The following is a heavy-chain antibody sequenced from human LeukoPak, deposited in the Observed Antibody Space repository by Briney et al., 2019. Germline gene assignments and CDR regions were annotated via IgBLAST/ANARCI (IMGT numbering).Heavy chain of an antibody. V-gene: IGHV4-38-2*02. CDR3: AFLWFGELLSTFDY. J-gene: IGHJ4*02. CDR2: IYHSGST. D-gene: IGHD3-10*01. CDR1: GYSISSGYY. Sequence: SETLSLTCTVSGYSISSGYYWGWIRQPPGKGLEWIGSIYHSGSTYYNPSLKSRVTISVDTSKNQFSLKLSSVTAADTAVYYCAFLWFGELLSTFDYWGQGTLVTVSS.